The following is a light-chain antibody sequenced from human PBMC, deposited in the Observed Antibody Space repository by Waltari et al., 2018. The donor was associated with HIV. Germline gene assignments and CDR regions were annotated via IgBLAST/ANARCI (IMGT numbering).Light chain of an antibody. CDR2: EVS. CDR3: SSYTSSSVVV. CDR1: SSDVGGSNY. Sequence: QSALTQPASVSGSPGQSITISCTGNSSDVGGSNYVTWYQQQPGKVPKLMIYEVSNRPSGVSNRFSGSKSGNTASLTISGLQAEDEADYYCSSYTSSSVVVFGGGTKLTVL. J-gene: IGLJ2*01. V-gene: IGLV2-14*01.